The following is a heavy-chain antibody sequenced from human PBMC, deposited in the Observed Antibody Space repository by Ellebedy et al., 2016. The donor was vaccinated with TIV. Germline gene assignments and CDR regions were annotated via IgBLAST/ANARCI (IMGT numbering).Heavy chain of an antibody. CDR2: ISLNNDNT. J-gene: IGHJ4*02. V-gene: IGHV1-18*04. CDR1: GYSFATYG. D-gene: IGHD2/OR15-2a*01. Sequence: AASVKVSCKTSGYSFATYGINWVRQAPGQGLEWMGWISLNNDNTNTAQKFQGRVSMTADTSTTTVYMELRSLRSEDTAVYYCARARRTLLWADNWGQGTLLTVSS. CDR3: ARARRTLLWADN.